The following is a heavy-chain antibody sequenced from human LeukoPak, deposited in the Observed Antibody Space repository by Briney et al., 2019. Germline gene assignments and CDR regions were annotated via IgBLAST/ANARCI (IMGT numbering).Heavy chain of an antibody. D-gene: IGHD1-1*01. CDR3: TRDSDWKSPFDP. J-gene: IGHJ5*02. CDR2: ISAYNGNT. V-gene: IGHV1-18*04. Sequence: ASVTVSCTASGYTFTSYGISWVRQAPGQGLEWMGWISAYNGNTNYAQKLQGKVTMTTDTSTSTAYMELRSLRSDDTAVYYCTRDSDWKSPFDPWGQGTLVTVSS. CDR1: GYTFTSYG.